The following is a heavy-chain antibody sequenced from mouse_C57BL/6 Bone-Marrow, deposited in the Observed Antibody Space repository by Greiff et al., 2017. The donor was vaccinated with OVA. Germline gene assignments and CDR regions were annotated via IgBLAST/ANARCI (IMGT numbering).Heavy chain of an antibody. Sequence: VQRVESGPELVKPGASVKISCKASGYAFSSSWMNWVKQRPGKGLEWIGRIYPGDGDTNYNGKFKGKATLTADKSSSTAYMQLSSLTSEDSAVYVCASPLTGQFAYWGQGTLVTVSA. CDR3: ASPLTGQFAY. CDR2: IYPGDGDT. CDR1: GYAFSSSW. V-gene: IGHV1-82*01. J-gene: IGHJ3*01. D-gene: IGHD4-1*01.